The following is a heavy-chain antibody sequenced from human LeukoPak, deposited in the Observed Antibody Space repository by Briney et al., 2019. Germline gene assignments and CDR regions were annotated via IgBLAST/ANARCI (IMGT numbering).Heavy chain of an antibody. CDR2: ISSSSSYI. V-gene: IGHV3-21*04. D-gene: IGHD6-19*01. J-gene: IGHJ4*02. CDR3: ARGSEAVAGSEDY. Sequence: GGSLRLSCAASGFTFDDYGMSWVRQAPGKGLEWVSSISSSSSYIYYADSVKGRFTISRDNAKNSLYLQMNSLRAEDTALYYCARGSEAVAGSEDYWGQGTLVTVSS. CDR1: GFTFDDYG.